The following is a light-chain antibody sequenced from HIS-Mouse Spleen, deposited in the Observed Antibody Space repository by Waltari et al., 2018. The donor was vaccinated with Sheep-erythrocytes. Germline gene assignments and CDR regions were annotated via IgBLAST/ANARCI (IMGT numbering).Light chain of an antibody. V-gene: IGKV1D-13*01. CDR1: KGISSA. CDR3: QQFNNYPRT. Sequence: AIQLTQSPSSLSASVGDRVTITSRASKGISSALAWYQQKPGKAPKLLINDASSLESGVPSRFSGSGSGTDFTLTISSLQPEDFATYYCQQFNNYPRTFGQGTKVEIK. J-gene: IGKJ1*01. CDR2: DAS.